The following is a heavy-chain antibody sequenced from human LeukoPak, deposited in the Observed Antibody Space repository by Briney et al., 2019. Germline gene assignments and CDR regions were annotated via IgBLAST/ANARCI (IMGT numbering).Heavy chain of an antibody. CDR3: ARDNFRFGSGSHDY. CDR1: GFTFTSYW. Sequence: GGSLRLSCAASGFTFTSYWMPWVRQAPGKGLEWVANIKEDGSEKYYVDSVKGRFTISRDNAKNTLYLQMNSLRAEDTAVYYCARDNFRFGSGSHDYWGQGTLVTVSS. V-gene: IGHV3-7*01. J-gene: IGHJ4*02. CDR2: IKEDGSEK. D-gene: IGHD3-10*01.